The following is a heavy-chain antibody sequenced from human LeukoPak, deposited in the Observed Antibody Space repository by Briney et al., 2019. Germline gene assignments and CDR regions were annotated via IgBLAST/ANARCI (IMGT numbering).Heavy chain of an antibody. CDR3: ARQRLGELSSWFDP. V-gene: IGHV4-39*01. J-gene: IGHJ5*02. Sequence: PSETLSFTCTVSGGSISSSSYYRGWIRQPPGKGLERIGSIYYSGSTYYNPSLKSRVTISVYTSKNQFSLKLSSVTAADTAVYYCARQRLGELSSWFDPWGQGTLVTVSS. CDR1: GGSISSSSYY. CDR2: IYYSGST. D-gene: IGHD3-16*02.